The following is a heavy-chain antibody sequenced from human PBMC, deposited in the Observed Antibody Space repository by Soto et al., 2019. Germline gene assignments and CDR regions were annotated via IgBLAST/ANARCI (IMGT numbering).Heavy chain of an antibody. CDR3: AKADSIYACRLYYYYMVV. CDR2: ISGYKTNT. Sequence: QVQLVQSGTEVKKPGASVKVSCKASGYTFRSYGISWVRQAPGQGLEWMGWISGYKTNTHYAQKFQGKVTMTIDASTRTAYLEIRSLRSDDTAIYYFAKADSIYACRLYYYYMVVWANGTTVTVSS. D-gene: IGHD4-4*01. CDR1: GYTFRSYG. J-gene: IGHJ6*03. V-gene: IGHV1-18*01.